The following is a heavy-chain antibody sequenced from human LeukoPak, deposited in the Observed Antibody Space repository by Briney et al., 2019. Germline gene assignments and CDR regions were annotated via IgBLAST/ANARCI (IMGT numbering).Heavy chain of an antibody. J-gene: IGHJ4*02. CDR1: GFTFSSCA. CDR3: AKGYSGSYLDY. CDR2: ISGGGGTT. Sequence: GGSLRLSCAASGFTFSSCAMTWVRQAPGKGLEWVSVISGGGGTTYYADSVKGRFTISRDNSENTLYLQMNSLRAEDAAVYYCAKGYSGSYLDYWGQGTLVTVSS. D-gene: IGHD1-26*01. V-gene: IGHV3-23*01.